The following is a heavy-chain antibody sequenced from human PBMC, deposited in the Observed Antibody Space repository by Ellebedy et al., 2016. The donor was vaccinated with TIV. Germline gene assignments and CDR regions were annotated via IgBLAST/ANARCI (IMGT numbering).Heavy chain of an antibody. D-gene: IGHD3-10*01. V-gene: IGHV3-43*02. J-gene: IGHJ4*02. Sequence: GESLKISCAASGFTFDDYAMHWVRQAPGKGLEWVSLVSGGGESTYYADSVKGRFAISRDNSKNSLYLHMSSLTTDDTALYYCAKAVVRGATYFDFWGQGTLVTVSS. CDR1: GFTFDDYA. CDR3: AKAVVRGATYFDF. CDR2: VSGGGEST.